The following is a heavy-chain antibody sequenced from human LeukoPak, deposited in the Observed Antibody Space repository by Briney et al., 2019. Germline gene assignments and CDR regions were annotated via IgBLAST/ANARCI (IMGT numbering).Heavy chain of an antibody. CDR1: GGSFRGYY. V-gene: IGHV4-34*01. CDR3: ARGQIHYGSGSYIDY. D-gene: IGHD3-10*01. J-gene: IGHJ4*02. Sequence: PSQTLSLTRAVYGGSFRGYYWSWIRQPPGKGLEWIGEINHSGSTNYNPSLKSRVTISVDTSKNQFSLKLSSVTAADTAVYYCARGQIHYGSGSYIDYWGQGTLVTVSS. CDR2: INHSGST.